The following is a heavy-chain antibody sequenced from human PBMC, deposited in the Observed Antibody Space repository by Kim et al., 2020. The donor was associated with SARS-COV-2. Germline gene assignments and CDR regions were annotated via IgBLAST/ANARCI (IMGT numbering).Heavy chain of an antibody. V-gene: IGHV4-39*01. Sequence: SETLSLTCTVSGGSISSSSYYWGWIRQPPGKGLEWIGSIYYSGSTYYNPSLKSRVTISVDTSKNQFSLKLSSVTAAETAVYYCARQRITMIVGSRWFDPWGQGTLVTVSS. CDR2: IYYSGST. D-gene: IGHD3-22*01. CDR3: ARQRITMIVGSRWFDP. CDR1: GGSISSSSYY. J-gene: IGHJ5*02.